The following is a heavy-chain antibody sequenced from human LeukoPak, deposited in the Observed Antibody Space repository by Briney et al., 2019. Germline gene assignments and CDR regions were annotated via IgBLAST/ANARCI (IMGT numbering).Heavy chain of an antibody. CDR3: AKGLVATIFGVFDY. CDR2: ISWNSGSI. V-gene: IGHV3-9*01. D-gene: IGHD5-12*01. Sequence: GGSLRLSCAASGFTFDDYAMHWVRQAPGKGLEWVSGISWNSGSIGYADSVKGRFTISRDNAKNSLYLQMNSLRAEDTALYYCAKGLVATIFGVFDYWGQGTLVTVSS. J-gene: IGHJ4*02. CDR1: GFTFDDYA.